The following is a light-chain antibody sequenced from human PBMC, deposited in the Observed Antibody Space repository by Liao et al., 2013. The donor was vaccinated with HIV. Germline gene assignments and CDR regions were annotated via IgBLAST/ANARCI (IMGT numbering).Light chain of an antibody. CDR3: QSLDNSGAVV. J-gene: IGLJ2*01. V-gene: IGLV3-21*01. Sequence: SYELTQTPSVSVAPGKTATVTCGGSNIGSKSVHWYQQKPGQAPVLMIFKGTERPSGIPERFSGSTSGTRVTLTISGVQAGDEADYFCQSLDNSGAVVFGGGTKLTV. CDR1: NIGSKS. CDR2: KGT.